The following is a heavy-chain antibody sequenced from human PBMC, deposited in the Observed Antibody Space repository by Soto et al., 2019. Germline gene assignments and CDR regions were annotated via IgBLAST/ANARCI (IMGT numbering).Heavy chain of an antibody. CDR3: ARHVAGYSSGLDY. V-gene: IGHV4-39*01. J-gene: IGHJ4*02. CDR2: IYYSGST. D-gene: IGHD6-19*01. CDR1: GGSISSSSYY. Sequence: QLQLQESGPGLVKPSETLSLTCTVSGGSISSSSYYWGWIRQPPGKGLEWIGSIYYSGSTYYNPSLKSRVTISLHTYKNQFSLTLSPVTAADTAVYCCARHVAGYSSGLDYWGQGTLVTVSS.